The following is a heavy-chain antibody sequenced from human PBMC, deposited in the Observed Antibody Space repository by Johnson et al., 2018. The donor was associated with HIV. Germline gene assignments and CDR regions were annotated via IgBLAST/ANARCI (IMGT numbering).Heavy chain of an antibody. Sequence: VQLVESGGGLVQPGRSLRLSCAASGFTFDDYAMHWVRQAPGKGLEWVSGISWNSGSIGYADSVKGRFTISRDNSKNTVYLQMNSLRVEDTAIYYCARGRGALDIWGQGTMVTVSS. J-gene: IGHJ3*02. CDR2: ISWNSGSI. CDR3: ARGRGALDI. CDR1: GFTFDDYA. V-gene: IGHV3-9*01. D-gene: IGHD3-16*01.